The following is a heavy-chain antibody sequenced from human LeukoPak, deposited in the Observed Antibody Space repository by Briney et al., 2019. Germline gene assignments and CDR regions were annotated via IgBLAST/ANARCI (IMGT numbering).Heavy chain of an antibody. V-gene: IGHV4-39*07. CDR1: GGSISSSSYY. Sequence: PSETLSLTCTVSGGSISSSSYYWGWIRQPPGKGLEWIGSIYYSGSTYYNPSLKSRVTISVDTSKNQFSLKLSSVTAADTAVYYCARGPRRHDYSNRVDHDYWGQGTLVTVSS. D-gene: IGHD4-11*01. J-gene: IGHJ4*02. CDR3: ARGPRRHDYSNRVDHDY. CDR2: IYYSGST.